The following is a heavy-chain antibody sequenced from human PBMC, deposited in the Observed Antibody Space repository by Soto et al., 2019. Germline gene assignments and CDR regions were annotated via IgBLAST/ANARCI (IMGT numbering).Heavy chain of an antibody. J-gene: IGHJ4*02. CDR2: IYYSGSA. CDR3: ARDSSSSPFDY. Sequence: SETLSLTCTVSGGSISSGDYYWSWIRQPPGKGLEWIGYIYYSGSAYYNPSLKSRVTISVDTSKNQFSLKLSSVTAADTAVYYCARDSSSSPFDYWGQGTLVTVSS. D-gene: IGHD6-6*01. CDR1: GGSISSGDYY. V-gene: IGHV4-30-4*01.